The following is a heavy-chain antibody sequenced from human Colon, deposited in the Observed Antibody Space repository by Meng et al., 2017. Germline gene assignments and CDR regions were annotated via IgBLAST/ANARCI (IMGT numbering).Heavy chain of an antibody. J-gene: IGHJ4*02. Sequence: QAQFVRSGGEVKKPGASVKVSCKASGYTFTNYGITWVRQAPGQGLEWMGWISAYNGNTNYAQTLQGRVTMTTDTSTSTAYMELGSLRSDDTAVYYCARTGCSSSSCYDYWGQGTLVTVSS. CDR2: ISAYNGNT. CDR1: GYTFTNYG. V-gene: IGHV1-18*01. CDR3: ARTGCSSSSCYDY. D-gene: IGHD2-2*01.